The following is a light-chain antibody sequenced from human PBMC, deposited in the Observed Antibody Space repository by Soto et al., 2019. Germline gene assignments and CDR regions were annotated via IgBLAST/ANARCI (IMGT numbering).Light chain of an antibody. CDR1: SSDIGAYNY. Sequence: QSALTQPASVSGSPGQSITISCTGTSSDIGAYNYVSWSQQHPGKAPKLIIYGVSNRPSGVSNRFSGSKSGNTASLTISGLLAEDEADYHCSSYTTSDYYVFGTGTKLTVL. J-gene: IGLJ1*01. V-gene: IGLV2-14*01. CDR3: SSYTTSDYYV. CDR2: GVS.